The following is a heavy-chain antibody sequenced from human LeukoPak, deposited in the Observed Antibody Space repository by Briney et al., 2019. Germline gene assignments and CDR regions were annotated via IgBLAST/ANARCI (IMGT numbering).Heavy chain of an antibody. CDR3: ARVRSSGWYCDY. CDR1: GFSFTGYW. Sequence: GGSLRPSCVASGFSFTGYWMSSVRQAPGKGQEWVANIEGEETEKYYVDSVKGRFTTSRDNTKNSVFLQMNSLRAEDTAVYYCARVRSSGWYCDYWGQGTLVTVSS. V-gene: IGHV3-7*01. CDR2: IEGEETEK. J-gene: IGHJ4*02. D-gene: IGHD6-19*01.